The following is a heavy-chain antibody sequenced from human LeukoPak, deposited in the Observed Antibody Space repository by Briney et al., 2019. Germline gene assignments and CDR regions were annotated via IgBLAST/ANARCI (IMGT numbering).Heavy chain of an antibody. D-gene: IGHD2-15*01. CDR3: ARVGGCSGGSCYPSYYYYGMDV. CDR1: GFTFSSYA. V-gene: IGHV3-30*04. Sequence: GRSLRLSCAASGFTFSSYAMHWVRQAPGKGLDWVAVISYDGSNKYYADSVKGRFTISRDNSKNTLYLQMNSLRAEDTAVYYCARVGGCSGGSCYPSYYYYGMDVWGQGTTVTVSS. J-gene: IGHJ6*02. CDR2: ISYDGSNK.